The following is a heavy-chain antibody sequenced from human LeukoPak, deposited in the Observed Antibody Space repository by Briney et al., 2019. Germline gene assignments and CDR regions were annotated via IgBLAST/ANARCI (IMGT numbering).Heavy chain of an antibody. V-gene: IGHV6-1*01. CDR2: AYYRSKWYN. CDR3: ARLYCYNTVCQVDY. CDR1: GDRVTTNSTA. D-gene: IGHD2/OR15-2a*01. J-gene: IGHJ4*02. Sequence: SQTLSLTCALSGDRVTTNSTACNWIRQSPSRGLERLGRAYYRSKWYNDYAVSVKSRININPDTSKNHFSLQLNSVTPEDTAVYYCARLYCYNTVCQVDYWGQGTLVTVSS.